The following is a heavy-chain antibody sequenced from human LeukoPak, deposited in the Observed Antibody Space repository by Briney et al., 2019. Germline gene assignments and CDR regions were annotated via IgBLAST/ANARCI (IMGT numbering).Heavy chain of an antibody. CDR3: AKIVPGHFITPFDY. D-gene: IGHD3-16*01. Sequence: GGSLRLSCAASGFTFSSYSMNWVRQAPGKGLEWVSSISSSSSYIYYADSVKGRFTISRDNAKNSLYLQMNSLRAEDTAVYYCAKIVPGHFITPFDYWGQGTLVTVSS. J-gene: IGHJ4*02. V-gene: IGHV3-21*04. CDR1: GFTFSSYS. CDR2: ISSSSSYI.